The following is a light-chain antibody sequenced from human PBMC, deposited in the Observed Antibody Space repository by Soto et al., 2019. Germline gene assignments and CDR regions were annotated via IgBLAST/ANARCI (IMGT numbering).Light chain of an antibody. CDR2: GAS. J-gene: IGKJ5*01. CDR3: QQTYTTPEIT. CDR1: QSISIY. Sequence: DIQNTPSSSSPFAPVRDRGTNTCRSSQSISIYLNWYQLKPGKAPNLLMYGASYLKSGVPTRFSGSGSGTDFTLTISSLQPEDFAIYYCQQTYTTPEITFGQGTRLEIK. V-gene: IGKV1-39*01.